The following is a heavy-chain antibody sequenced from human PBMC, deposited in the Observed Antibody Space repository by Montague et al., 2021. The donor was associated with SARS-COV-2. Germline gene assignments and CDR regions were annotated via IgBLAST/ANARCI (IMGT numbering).Heavy chain of an antibody. V-gene: IGHV4-59*13. CDR3: ARRGGGEVFARFMYWYFDV. CDR2: IYYSGSVTT. J-gene: IGHJ2*01. D-gene: IGHD2-21*01. CDR1: GGSINNYY. Sequence: SETLSLTCSVSGGSINNYYWGWVRQSPGKGPEWIGYIYYSGSVTTSYNPSLKSRVSISVDTSENQFSLKLTSVTAADTAVYYCARRGGGEVFARFMYWYFDVWSRGSLVTVSS.